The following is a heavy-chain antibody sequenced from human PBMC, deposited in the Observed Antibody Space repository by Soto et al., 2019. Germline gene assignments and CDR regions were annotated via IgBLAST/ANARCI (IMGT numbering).Heavy chain of an antibody. D-gene: IGHD3-3*01. Sequence: SETLSLTCTVSRGSISRYYWSWIRQPVAKSLEGIGYIYYSGSTNYNPSLNSRVTISLVTSKHQFSLKLSSVTAADTPVYCCAAGSGYCYPCYCGQGTLGTVSS. CDR1: RGSISRYY. CDR2: IYYSGST. V-gene: IGHV4-59*03. CDR3: AAGSGYCYPCY. J-gene: IGHJ4*02.